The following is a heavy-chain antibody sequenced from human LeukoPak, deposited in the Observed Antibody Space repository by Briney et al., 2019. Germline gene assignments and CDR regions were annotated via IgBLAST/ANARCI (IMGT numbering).Heavy chain of an antibody. CDR3: ARDSLTMIVGRQKRGLDY. CDR1: GFTFSSYN. CDR2: IRSSTTYV. Sequence: GGSLRLSCAASGFTFSSYNINWVRQAPGEGLEWVSSIRSSTTYVYYADSVKGRFTISRDNAKNSLYLQMNSLRAEDTAVYYCARDSLTMIVGRQKRGLDYWGQGTLVTVSS. J-gene: IGHJ4*02. D-gene: IGHD3-22*01. V-gene: IGHV3-21*01.